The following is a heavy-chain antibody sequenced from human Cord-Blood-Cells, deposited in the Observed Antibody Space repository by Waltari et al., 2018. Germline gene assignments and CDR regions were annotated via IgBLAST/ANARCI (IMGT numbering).Heavy chain of an antibody. V-gene: IGHV1-69*01. Sequence: QVQLVQSGAEVMKPGSSVKVSCRASGGTFNSYAINGVRQAPGQGLEWMGGIIPILGTANYPQKFQGRVTITADESTSTAYMELSSLRSEDTAVYYCARGFEVGTYGDYYFDYWGQGTLVTVSS. D-gene: IGHD4-17*01. CDR3: ARGFEVGTYGDYYFDY. J-gene: IGHJ4*02. CDR2: IIPILGTA. CDR1: GGTFNSYA.